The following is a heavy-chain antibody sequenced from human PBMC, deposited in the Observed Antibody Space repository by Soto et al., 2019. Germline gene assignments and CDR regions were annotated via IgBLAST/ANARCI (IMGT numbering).Heavy chain of an antibody. D-gene: IGHD6-19*01. CDR2: IIPIFGTA. J-gene: IGHJ4*02. Sequence: ASVKVSCKASGGTFSRYAISWVRQAPGQGLEWMGGIIPIFGTANYAQKFQGRVTITADESTSTAYMELSSLRSEDTAVYYCAREYSSGWYGIDYWGQGTLVTVSS. V-gene: IGHV1-69*13. CDR3: AREYSSGWYGIDY. CDR1: GGTFSRYA.